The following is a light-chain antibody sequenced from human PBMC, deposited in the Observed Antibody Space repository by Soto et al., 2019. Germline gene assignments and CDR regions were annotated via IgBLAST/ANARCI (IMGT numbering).Light chain of an antibody. Sequence: QSALTQPASVSGSPGQSITISCTGTSSDVGVYNYVSWYQQHPGQAPKLIIYDVNDRPSGVSNRFSGSKSGNTASLTISVLQAEDEADYYCSSYTTSSTVVFGGGTKVTVL. CDR1: SSDVGVYNY. J-gene: IGLJ3*02. CDR3: SSYTTSSTVV. V-gene: IGLV2-14*01. CDR2: DVN.